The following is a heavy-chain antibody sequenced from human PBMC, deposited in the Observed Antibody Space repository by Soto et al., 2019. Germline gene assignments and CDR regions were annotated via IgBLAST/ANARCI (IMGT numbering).Heavy chain of an antibody. J-gene: IGHJ5*02. V-gene: IGHV1-69*13. CDR1: GGTFSSYA. CDR2: IIPIFGTA. Sequence: ASVKVSCKASGGTFSSYAISWVRQAPGQGLEWMGGIIPIFGTANYAQKFQGRVTVTADESTSTAYMELSSLRSEDTAVYYCARLTYYYDSSGYYYGYWFDPWGQGTLVTVSS. D-gene: IGHD3-22*01. CDR3: ARLTYYYDSSGYYYGYWFDP.